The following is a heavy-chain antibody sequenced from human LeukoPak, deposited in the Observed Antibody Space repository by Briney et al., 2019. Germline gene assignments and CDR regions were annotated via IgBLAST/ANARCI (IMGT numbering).Heavy chain of an antibody. CDR1: GGSISSSNW. Sequence: SETLSLTCAVSGGSISSSNWWSWVRQAPGKGLEWIGEIYHSGSTNYNPSLKSRVTISVDKSKNQFSLKLSSVTAADTAVYYCARDPTMVRGPSMDVWGKGTTVTVSS. D-gene: IGHD3-10*01. J-gene: IGHJ6*04. CDR2: IYHSGST. CDR3: ARDPTMVRGPSMDV. V-gene: IGHV4-4*02.